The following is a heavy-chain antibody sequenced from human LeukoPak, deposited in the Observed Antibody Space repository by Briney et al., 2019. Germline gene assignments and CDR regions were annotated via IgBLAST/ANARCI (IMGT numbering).Heavy chain of an antibody. CDR1: GFSLRTRGVG. D-gene: IGHD3-3*01. J-gene: IGHJ6*03. V-gene: IGHV2-5*02. Sequence: KESGPTLVNPTQTLTLTCTFSGFSLRTRGVGVGWIRQPPGKALEWLSLIYWDDDKRYSPSLKSRLTITKDTSKNQVVLTMTNMDPVDTATYYCAHSYDFWSGNPGRGMDVWGKGTTVTVSS. CDR3: AHSYDFWSGNPGRGMDV. CDR2: IYWDDDK.